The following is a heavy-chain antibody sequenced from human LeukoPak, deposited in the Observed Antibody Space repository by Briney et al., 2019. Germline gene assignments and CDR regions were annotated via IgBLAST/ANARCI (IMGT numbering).Heavy chain of an antibody. CDR2: IYSGGYT. V-gene: IGHV3-66*01. CDR1: GFTVSSNY. CDR3: ARDKAYAFDI. Sequence: GGSLRLSCAASGFTVSSNYMSWVRQAPGKGLEWVSVIYSGGYTDYADSVKGRFTISRDNSKNTLDLQMNSLRAEDTAVYYCARDKAYAFDIWGQGTRVTVSS. J-gene: IGHJ3*02.